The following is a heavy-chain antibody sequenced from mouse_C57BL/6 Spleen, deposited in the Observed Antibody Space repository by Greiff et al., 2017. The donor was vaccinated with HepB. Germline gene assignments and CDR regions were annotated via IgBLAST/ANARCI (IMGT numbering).Heavy chain of an antibody. J-gene: IGHJ3*01. V-gene: IGHV1-50*01. Sequence: QVQLQQPGAELVKPGASVKLSCKASGYTFTSYWMQWVKQRPGQGLEWIGEIDPSDSYTNYNQKFKGKATLTVDTSSSTAYMQLSSLTSEDSAVYYCARSGNPNGPSFAYWGQGTLVTVSA. CDR1: GYTFTSYW. CDR2: IDPSDSYT. D-gene: IGHD1-1*01. CDR3: ARSGNPNGPSFAY.